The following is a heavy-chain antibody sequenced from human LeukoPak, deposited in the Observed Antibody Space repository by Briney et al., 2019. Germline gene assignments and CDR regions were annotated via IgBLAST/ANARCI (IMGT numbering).Heavy chain of an antibody. D-gene: IGHD5-12*01. CDR3: ARGEVATTYYYGMDV. J-gene: IGHJ6*02. CDR1: GFTVSSNY. Sequence: GGSLRLSCAASGFTVSSNYMSWVRQAPGKGLEWVSVIYSGGSTYYADSVKGRFTISRDNSKNTLYLQMNSLRAEDTAVYYCARGEVATTYYYGMDVWGQGTTVTVSS. V-gene: IGHV3-66*01. CDR2: IYSGGST.